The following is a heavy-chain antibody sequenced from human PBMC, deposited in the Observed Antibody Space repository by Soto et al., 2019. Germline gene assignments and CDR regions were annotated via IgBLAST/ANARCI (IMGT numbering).Heavy chain of an antibody. CDR2: IRYDGSNK. J-gene: IGHJ4*02. CDR3: ARGRGYSSSWSIYYFDF. Sequence: GGSLRLSCGASGFTFSSHGMHWVRQAPGKGLKWVAVIRYDGSNKYYADSVKGRFTISRDNSKNTLYLQMNSLRAEDTAVYYCARGRGYSSSWSIYYFDFWGQGTQVTVSS. V-gene: IGHV3-33*01. CDR1: GFTFSSHG. D-gene: IGHD6-13*01.